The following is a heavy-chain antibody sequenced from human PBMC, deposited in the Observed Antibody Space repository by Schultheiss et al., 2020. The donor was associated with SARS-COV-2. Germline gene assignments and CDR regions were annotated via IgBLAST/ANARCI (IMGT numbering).Heavy chain of an antibody. CDR2: IYYGGST. V-gene: IGHV4-61*01. J-gene: IGHJ4*02. D-gene: IGHD3-10*01. CDR1: GGSVSSGSYY. Sequence: SETLSLTCTVSGGSVSSGSYYWSWIRQPPGKGLEWIGYIYYGGSTNYNPSLKSRVTISGDTSRKQFSLKLSSVTAADTAVYYCSRVRRQFASGSPSDYWGRGSLVTVSS. CDR3: SRVRRQFASGSPSDY.